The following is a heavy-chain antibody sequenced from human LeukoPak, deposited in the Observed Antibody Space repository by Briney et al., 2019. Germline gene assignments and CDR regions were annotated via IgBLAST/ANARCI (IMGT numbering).Heavy chain of an antibody. CDR1: GFTFSSYG. CDR3: AKDASGSEIDY. J-gene: IGHJ4*02. Sequence: GGSQRLSCAASGFTFSSYGMHWVRQAPGKGLEWVAVISYDGSNKYYADSVKGRFTISRDNSKNTLYLQMNSLRAEDTAVYYCAKDASGSEIDYWGQGTLVTVSS. CDR2: ISYDGSNK. V-gene: IGHV3-30*18. D-gene: IGHD1-26*01.